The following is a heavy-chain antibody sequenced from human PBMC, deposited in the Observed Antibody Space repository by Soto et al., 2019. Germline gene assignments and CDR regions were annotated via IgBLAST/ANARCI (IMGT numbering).Heavy chain of an antibody. Sequence: QVQLQESGPGLVKSSETLSLTCNVSGVSMRSYYWTWIRQSPGKGLEWIGYIYYTGLTNYNPSLVNRVTISLDTPKTQLSLKLCSMPAADTAVYYCARGISASQEGYTWFAPWGQGTLVTVSS. V-gene: IGHV4-59*12. CDR2: IYYTGLT. CDR1: GVSMRSYY. CDR3: ARGISASQEGYTWFAP. J-gene: IGHJ5*02. D-gene: IGHD6-6*01.